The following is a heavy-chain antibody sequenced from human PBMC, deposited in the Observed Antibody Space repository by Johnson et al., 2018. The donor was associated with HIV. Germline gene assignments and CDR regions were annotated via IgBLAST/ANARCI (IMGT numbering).Heavy chain of an antibody. V-gene: IGHV3-33*08. CDR1: GFTFSRYG. Sequence: QVQLVESGGGVAQPGRSLRLSCIASGFTFSRYGMHWVRQAPGKGLEWVAVIWYDGSYKYYADSVKGRFTISRDNSKNTLYLQMNSLRAEDTAVYSCAVDSSRYYDCRGAFDIWGQGTMVTVSS. J-gene: IGHJ3*02. D-gene: IGHD3-22*01. CDR2: IWYDGSYK. CDR3: AVDSSRYYDCRGAFDI.